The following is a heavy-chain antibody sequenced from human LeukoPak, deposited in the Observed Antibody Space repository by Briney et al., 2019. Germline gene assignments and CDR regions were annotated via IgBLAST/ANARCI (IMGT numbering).Heavy chain of an antibody. CDR1: GSAFNTYW. Sequence: GGSLRLSCAASGSAFNTYWMHWVRQAPETGLEWVSRINGDGSSTSYADFVKGRFTISRDNAKNTLYLQMNSLRAEETAIYYCARDKGYSIDQWGQGTLVTVSS. J-gene: IGHJ5*02. CDR3: ARDKGYSIDQ. CDR2: INGDGSST. V-gene: IGHV3-74*01. D-gene: IGHD5-18*01.